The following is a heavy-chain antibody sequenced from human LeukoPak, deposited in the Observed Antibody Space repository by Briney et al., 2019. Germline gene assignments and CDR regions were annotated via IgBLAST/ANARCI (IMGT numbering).Heavy chain of an antibody. CDR3: ARSGDSSSWYVKIWFDP. D-gene: IGHD6-13*01. V-gene: IGHV4-31*03. CDR2: NYYSGST. CDR1: GGSINSGGYY. J-gene: IGHJ5*02. Sequence: SQTLSLTCTVSGGSINSGGYYWSWIRQHPGKGLEWIGYNYYSGSTYYNPSLKSRVTISVDTSKNQFSLKLSSVTAADTAVYYCARSGDSSSWYVKIWFDPWGQGTLVTVSS.